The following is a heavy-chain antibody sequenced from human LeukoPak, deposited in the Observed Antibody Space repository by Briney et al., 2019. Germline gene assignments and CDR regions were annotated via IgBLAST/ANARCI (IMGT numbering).Heavy chain of an antibody. V-gene: IGHV3-53*01. Sequence: GGSLRLSCTVSGFTVSSNSMSWVRQAPGKGLEWVSFIYSGTIHYSDSVKGRFTISRDNSKNTLYLQMNSLRAEDTAVYYCARLTGSSFFDWFGPWGQGTLVTVSS. CDR1: GFTVSSNS. D-gene: IGHD6-13*01. CDR2: IYSGTI. J-gene: IGHJ5*02. CDR3: ARLTGSSFFDWFGP.